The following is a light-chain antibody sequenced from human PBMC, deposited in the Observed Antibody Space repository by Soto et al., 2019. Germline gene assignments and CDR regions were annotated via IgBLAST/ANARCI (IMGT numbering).Light chain of an antibody. CDR3: CSLTTSHTYV. CDR2: HVT. Sequence: QSALTQPASVSGSPGQSITISCTGTSGDIGGYNYVSWYQQHPGKAPKLMIYHVTYRPSGVSNRYSGSKSGNSASLTISGLQADDEADYYCCSLTTSHTYVFGSGTKVTVL. CDR1: SGDIGGYNY. J-gene: IGLJ1*01. V-gene: IGLV2-14*03.